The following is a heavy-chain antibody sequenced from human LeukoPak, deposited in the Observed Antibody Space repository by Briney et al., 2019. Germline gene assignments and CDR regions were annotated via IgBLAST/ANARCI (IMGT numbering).Heavy chain of an antibody. CDR2: IYSGGST. V-gene: IGHV3-53*01. J-gene: IGHJ4*02. CDR3: ARDSDYYDSSGYYL. Sequence: PGGSLRLSCAASGFTVSSNYMSWVRQAPGKGLEWVSVIYSGGSTYYADSVKGRFTISRDNSKNTLYLQMNSLRAEDTAVYCCARDSDYYDSSGYYLWGQGTLVTVSS. CDR1: GFTVSSNY. D-gene: IGHD3-22*01.